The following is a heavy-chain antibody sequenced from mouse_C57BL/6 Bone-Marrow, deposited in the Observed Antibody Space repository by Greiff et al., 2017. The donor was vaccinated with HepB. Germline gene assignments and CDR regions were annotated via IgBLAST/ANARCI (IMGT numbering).Heavy chain of an antibody. CDR1: GYTFTSYG. J-gene: IGHJ2*01. CDR3: ARSSKKITTVVDWGLYYFDY. D-gene: IGHD1-1*01. V-gene: IGHV1-81*01. CDR2: IYPRSGNT. Sequence: VKLVESGAELARPGASVKLSCKASGYTFTSYGISWVKQRTGQGLEWIGEIYPRSGNTYYNEKFKGKATLTADKSSSTAYMELRSLTSEDSAVYFCARSSKKITTVVDWGLYYFDYWGQGTTLTVSS.